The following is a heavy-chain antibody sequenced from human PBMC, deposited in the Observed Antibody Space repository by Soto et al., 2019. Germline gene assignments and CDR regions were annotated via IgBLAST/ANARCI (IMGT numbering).Heavy chain of an antibody. CDR2: IIPMFGTA. Sequence: SVKVSCKASGGTFSSYAMNCVRQAPGQGLEWMGGIIPMFGTADYAQKFQARVTITADESTSTAYMELSSLTSEDTAVYYCARPVLMDTGVRYYYGMDVWGQGTTVTVSS. D-gene: IGHD5-18*01. J-gene: IGHJ6*02. CDR3: ARPVLMDTGVRYYYGMDV. V-gene: IGHV1-69*13. CDR1: GGTFSSYA.